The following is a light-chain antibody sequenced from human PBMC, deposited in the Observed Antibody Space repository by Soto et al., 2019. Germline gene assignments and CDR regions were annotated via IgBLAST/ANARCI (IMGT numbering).Light chain of an antibody. CDR2: EVS. J-gene: IGLJ1*01. V-gene: IGLV2-14*01. CDR3: SSYTNTDTRV. CDR1: SSDVGGYNY. Sequence: QSVLTQPASVSGSPGQSITISCTGTSSDVGGYNYVSWYQQYPGKAPKLMIYEVSNRPSGGSDRFSGSKSGNTASLTISGLQAEDEADYYCSSYTNTDTRVFGTGTKLTVL.